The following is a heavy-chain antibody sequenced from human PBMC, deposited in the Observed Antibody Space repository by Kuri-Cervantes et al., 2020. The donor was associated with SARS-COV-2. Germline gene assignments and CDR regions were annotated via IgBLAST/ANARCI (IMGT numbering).Heavy chain of an antibody. D-gene: IGHD2-15*01. J-gene: IGHJ2*01. V-gene: IGHV3-30*03. CDR2: ISYDGGNE. CDR3: ARDGGKGHGPGLYYWYFNL. Sequence: GESLKISCAASGFVFSSHGMHWVRQAPGKGLEWVAVISYDGGNEYFADSVKGRFTISRDNSKNTLYLQMNSLRPEDTAVYYCARDGGKGHGPGLYYWYFNLWGRGTLVTVSS. CDR1: GFVFSSHG.